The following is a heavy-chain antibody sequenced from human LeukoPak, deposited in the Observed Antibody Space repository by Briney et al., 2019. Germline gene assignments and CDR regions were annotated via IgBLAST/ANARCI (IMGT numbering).Heavy chain of an antibody. CDR3: AREQSSGAGSYLDY. CDR2: ISAYNGNT. D-gene: IGHD3-10*01. J-gene: IGHJ4*02. CDR1: GYTFANYG. Sequence: ASVTVSCKASGYTFANYGISWVRQAPGQGLEWMGWISAYNGNTNYAQEVQARVTLTTDTSASTAYMELGRLRSDYAAVYYCAREQSSGAGSYLDYWGQGTLVTVSS. V-gene: IGHV1-18*04.